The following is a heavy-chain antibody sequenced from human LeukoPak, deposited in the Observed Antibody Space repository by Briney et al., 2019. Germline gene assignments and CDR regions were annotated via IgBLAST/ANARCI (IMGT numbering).Heavy chain of an antibody. CDR3: ARGTHNSRYSGSYPGFDY. D-gene: IGHD1-26*01. V-gene: IGHV4-61*02. Sequence: SETLSLTCTVSGGSISSGSYYWSWIRQPAGKGLEWIGRIYTSGSTNYNPSLKSRVTISVDTSKNQFSLKLSSVTAADTAVYYCARGTHNSRYSGSYPGFDYWGQGTLVTVSS. CDR1: GGSISSGSYY. J-gene: IGHJ4*02. CDR2: IYTSGST.